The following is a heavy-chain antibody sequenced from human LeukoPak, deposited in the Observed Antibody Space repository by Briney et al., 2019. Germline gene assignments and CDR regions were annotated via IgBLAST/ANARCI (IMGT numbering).Heavy chain of an antibody. CDR2: IYTSGST. D-gene: IGHD3-3*01. Sequence: SETLSLTCTVSGGSISSYYWSWIRQPAGKGLEWIGRIYTSGSTNYNPSLKSRVTMSVDTSKDQFSLKLSSVTAADTAVYYCARGGSYDFWSGYQGDWFDPWGQGTLVTVSS. V-gene: IGHV4-4*07. CDR3: ARGGSYDFWSGYQGDWFDP. J-gene: IGHJ5*02. CDR1: GGSISSYY.